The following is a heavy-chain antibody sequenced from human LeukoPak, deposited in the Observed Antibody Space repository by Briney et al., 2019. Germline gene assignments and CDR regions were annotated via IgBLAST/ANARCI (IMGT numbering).Heavy chain of an antibody. D-gene: IGHD6-13*01. CDR1: GGSISSYY. CDR2: IYYSGST. Sequence: PSETLSLTCTVSGGSISSYYWSWIRQPPGKGLEWIGYIYYSGSTNYNPSLKSRVTISVDTSTNQFSLKLSSVTAADTAVYYCARGPYSSTASRSSWFDPWGQGTLVTVSS. J-gene: IGHJ5*02. V-gene: IGHV4-59*01. CDR3: ARGPYSSTASRSSWFDP.